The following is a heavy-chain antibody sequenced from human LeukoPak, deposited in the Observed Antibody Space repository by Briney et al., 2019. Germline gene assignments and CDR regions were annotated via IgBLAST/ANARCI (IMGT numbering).Heavy chain of an antibody. CDR3: ARETRYYDILTGYQNNFDY. Sequence: SETLSLTCTVSGGSINSYYWSWIRRPPGKGLEWIGYIDYGGSTDYNPSLKTRVTISIHTSKNQFSLKLSSVTAADMAVYYCARETRYYDILTGYQNNFDYWGQGILVTVSS. V-gene: IGHV4-59*01. J-gene: IGHJ4*02. CDR2: IDYGGST. CDR1: GGSINSYY. D-gene: IGHD3-9*01.